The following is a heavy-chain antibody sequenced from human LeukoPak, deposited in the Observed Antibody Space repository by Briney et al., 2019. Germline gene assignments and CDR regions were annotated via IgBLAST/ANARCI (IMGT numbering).Heavy chain of an antibody. D-gene: IGHD3-22*01. Sequence: GSLRLSCAASRFTFSSYSMMWVRQAPGKGLEWVSYISSSSTTIHYADSVKGRFTISRDNAKNSVYLQMNSLRAEDTAVYYCARDRHEYNYDGSGYPPYWGQGTLVTVSS. J-gene: IGHJ4*02. V-gene: IGHV3-48*01. CDR2: ISSSSTTI. CDR3: ARDRHEYNYDGSGYPPY. CDR1: RFTFSSYS.